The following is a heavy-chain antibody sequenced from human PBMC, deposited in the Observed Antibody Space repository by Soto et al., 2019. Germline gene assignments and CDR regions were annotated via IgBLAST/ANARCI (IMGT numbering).Heavy chain of an antibody. D-gene: IGHD6-13*01. V-gene: IGHV3-23*01. CDR1: GFTFTSYA. CDR2: ITSSGTST. CDR3: AKGGSSWSDFDF. Sequence: EVQLLESGGGLVQPGGSLRLSCAASGFTFTSYAMSWVRQAPGKGLEWVSSITSSGTSTYYGDSGKGRFTISRDKAKNTVYLQMNSLRVDDTAVYYCAKGGSSWSDFDFWGQGMLVTVSS. J-gene: IGHJ4*02.